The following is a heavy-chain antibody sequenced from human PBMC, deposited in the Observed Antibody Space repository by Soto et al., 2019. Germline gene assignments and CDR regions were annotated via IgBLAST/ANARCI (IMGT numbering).Heavy chain of an antibody. D-gene: IGHD7-27*01. CDR2: MNPNSGNT. J-gene: IGHJ6*03. V-gene: IGHV1-8*01. Sequence: GASVKVSCKASGXTFTSYDINWVRQATGQGLEWMGWMNPNSGNTGYAQKFQGRVTMTRNTSISTAYMELSSLRSEDTAVYYCARVAITGDLPYYYYYMDVWGKGTTVTVSS. CDR3: ARVAITGDLPYYYYYMDV. CDR1: GXTFTSYD.